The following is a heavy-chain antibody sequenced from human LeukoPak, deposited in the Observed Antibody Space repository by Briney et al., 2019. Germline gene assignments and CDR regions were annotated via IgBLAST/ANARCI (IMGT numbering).Heavy chain of an antibody. J-gene: IGHJ4*02. CDR3: ARFLLWFGGRYLDY. CDR1: GGSISSGDYY. V-gene: IGHV4-30-4*01. Sequence: KSSETLSLTCTVSGGSISSGDYYWSWIRQPPGKGLEWIGYIYYSGSTYYNPSLKSRVTISVDTSKNQFSLKLSSVTAADTAVYYCARFLLWFGGRYLDYWGQGTLVTVSS. CDR2: IYYSGST. D-gene: IGHD3-10*01.